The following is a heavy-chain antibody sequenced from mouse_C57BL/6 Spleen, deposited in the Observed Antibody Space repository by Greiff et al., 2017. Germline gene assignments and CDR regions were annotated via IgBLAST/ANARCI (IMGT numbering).Heavy chain of an antibody. V-gene: IGHV1-82*01. J-gene: IGHJ1*03. CDR1: GYAFSSSW. D-gene: IGHD2-14*01. CDR2: IYPGDGDT. Sequence: VNVVESGPELVKPGASVKISCKASGYAFSSSWMNWVKQRPGKGLEWIGRIYPGDGDTNYNGKFKGKATLTADKSSSTAYMQLSSLTSEDSAVYFCAREGGTGWYFDVWGTGTTVTVSS. CDR3: AREGGTGWYFDV.